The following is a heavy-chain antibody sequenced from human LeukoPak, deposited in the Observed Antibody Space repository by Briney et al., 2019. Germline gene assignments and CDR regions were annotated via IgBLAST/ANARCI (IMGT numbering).Heavy chain of an antibody. CDR2: INPDSGAT. CDR3: ARARIGGYSSTLPY. V-gene: IGHV1-2*02. J-gene: IGHJ4*02. CDR1: GYTFTGYY. Sequence: ASVKVSCKASGYTFTGYYMHWVRQAPGQGLEWMGWINPDSGATNFAQKFQGRVTMTRDTSIRTAYMELTRLRSDDTTVYFCARARIGGYSSTLPYWGQGTLVTVSS. D-gene: IGHD6-19*01.